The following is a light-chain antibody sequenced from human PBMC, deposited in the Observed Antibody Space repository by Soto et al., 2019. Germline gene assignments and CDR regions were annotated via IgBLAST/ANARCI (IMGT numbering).Light chain of an antibody. CDR2: VNI. CDR3: QSYDSSLSEGV. CDR1: SSNIGAGYD. J-gene: IGLJ1*01. Sequence: QSVLTQPPSVSGAPGQRITISCTGTSSNIGAGYDVHWYQQLPGTAPKLLIYVNINRPSGVPDRFSGSKSGTSASLTITGLQAEDEADYDCQSYDSSLSEGVFGTGTKLTVL. V-gene: IGLV1-40*01.